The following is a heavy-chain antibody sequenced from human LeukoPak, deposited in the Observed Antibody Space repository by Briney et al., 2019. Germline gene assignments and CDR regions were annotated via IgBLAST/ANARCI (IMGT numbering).Heavy chain of an antibody. CDR3: ARERPQTCYFDG. V-gene: IGHV1-46*01. CDR2: ITPRAVNT. CDR1: GYTFTRYY. J-gene: IGHJ4*02. Sequence: GASEKVSCKASGYTFTRYYMHWVRQAPRQGLEWMGIITPRAVNTDYAQKFQPRVTMTRDTSTSTGYMELSSLRSEDTAVYCCARERPQTCYFDGWGQGTLVTVSS.